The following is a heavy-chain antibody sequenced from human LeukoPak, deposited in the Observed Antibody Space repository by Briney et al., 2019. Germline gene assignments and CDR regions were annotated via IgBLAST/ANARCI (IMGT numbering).Heavy chain of an antibody. J-gene: IGHJ4*02. Sequence: ASVKVSCKASGHTFTNNYLHWVRQAPGQGLEWMGMIYPRDGSTSYAQNFQGRVTVTRDTSTTTVHMELRGLRSEDTAVYYCARDQEGFDYWGQGTVATVSS. CDR3: ARDQEGFDY. V-gene: IGHV1-46*01. CDR1: GHTFTNNY. CDR2: IYPRDGST.